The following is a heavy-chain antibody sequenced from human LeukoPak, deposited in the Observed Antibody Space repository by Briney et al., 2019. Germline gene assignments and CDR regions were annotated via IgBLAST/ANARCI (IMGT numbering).Heavy chain of an antibody. V-gene: IGHV4-59*01. Sequence: SETLTLSCTVSGVSISSYYWSWIRQPPGKGLEWIGYIYYSGSTNYNPSLKSRVTISVDTSKNQFSLNLSSVTAADTAVYYCAGNRGDTSGSYYLWGQGTLVTVSS. D-gene: IGHD3-22*01. CDR3: AGNRGDTSGSYYL. CDR1: GVSISSYY. CDR2: IYYSGST. J-gene: IGHJ1*01.